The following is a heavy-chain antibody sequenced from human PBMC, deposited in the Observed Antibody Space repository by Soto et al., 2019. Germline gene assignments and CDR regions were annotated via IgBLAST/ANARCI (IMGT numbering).Heavy chain of an antibody. V-gene: IGHV4-59*01. CDR1: GGSITNYY. J-gene: IGHJ6*02. CDR3: ARHGFGSLHGLVDV. CDR2: IQYNGYS. D-gene: IGHD3-10*01. Sequence: QVQLQESGPGLVKPSETLSLTCTVSGGSITNYYCSWFRQPPGKGLEWIGYIQYNGYSAYNLSLKRRXTXXXXXXXTXXXXXLXXXXXXXXXVYYCARHGFGSLHGLVDVWGQGTTVIVSS.